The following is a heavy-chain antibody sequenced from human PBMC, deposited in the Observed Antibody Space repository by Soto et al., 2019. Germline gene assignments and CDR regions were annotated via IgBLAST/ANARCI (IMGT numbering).Heavy chain of an antibody. CDR2: IYFTGST. J-gene: IGHJ2*01. CDR1: GGSISSGDYY. Sequence: SETLSLTCTVSGGSISSGDYYWTWIRQPPGKGLEWIGYIYFTGSTYYNPSLKSRVTISLDTSKNQFSLNLSSVTAADTAVYYCARETVTMILGSYWYFDLWGRGTLVT. D-gene: IGHD4-17*01. V-gene: IGHV4-30-4*01. CDR3: ARETVTMILGSYWYFDL.